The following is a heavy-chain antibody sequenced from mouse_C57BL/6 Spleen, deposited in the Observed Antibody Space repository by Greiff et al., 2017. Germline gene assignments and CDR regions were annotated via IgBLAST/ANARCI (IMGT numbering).Heavy chain of an antibody. J-gene: IGHJ3*01. CDR2: INPSSGYT. Sequence: QVQLKQSGAELAKPGASVKLSCKASGYTFTSYWMHWVKQRPGQGLEWIGYINPSSGYTKYNQKFKDKATLTADKSSSTAYMQLSSLTYEDSAVYYCANGKSSNHPFAYWGQGTLVTVSA. CDR3: ANGKSSNHPFAY. CDR1: GYTFTSYW. V-gene: IGHV1-7*01. D-gene: IGHD2-5*01.